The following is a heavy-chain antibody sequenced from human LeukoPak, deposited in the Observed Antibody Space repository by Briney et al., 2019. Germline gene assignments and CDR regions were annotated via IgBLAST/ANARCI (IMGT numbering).Heavy chain of an antibody. J-gene: IGHJ5*02. V-gene: IGHV4-59*01. CDR2: IYSSGTT. CDR1: GDSISGYY. Sequence: SETLSLTCTVSGDSISGYYWSWIRQPPGRGLECIAFIYSSGTTNYTPTLKSRVSISVDTSNNQYSLYVNSVTAADTAVYYCARGGASSEWFDPWGQGTLVTVSS. D-gene: IGHD6-25*01. CDR3: ARGGASSEWFDP.